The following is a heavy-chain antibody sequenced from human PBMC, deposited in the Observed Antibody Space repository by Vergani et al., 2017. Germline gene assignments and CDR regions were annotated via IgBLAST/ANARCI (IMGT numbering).Heavy chain of an antibody. V-gene: IGHV3-48*03. CDR3: AITGYYSTWRPCYHYYMDV. J-gene: IGHJ6*03. Sequence: EVQLVESGGGLVQPGGSLRLSCAASGFTFSTYEMNWVRQAPGKGLEWVSYISGSGSTIYYADSVKGRFTISRDNAKNSLYLQMNSLRAEDTAVYYCAITGYYSTWRPCYHYYMDVWGKGTTVTVSS. D-gene: IGHD1-14*01. CDR2: ISGSGSTI. CDR1: GFTFSTYE.